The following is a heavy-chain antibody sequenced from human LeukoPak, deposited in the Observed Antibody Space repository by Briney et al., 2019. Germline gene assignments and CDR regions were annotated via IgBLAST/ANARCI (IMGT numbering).Heavy chain of an antibody. CDR3: ATSLVGKYYFDY. V-gene: IGHV3-72*01. CDR1: GFTFSDHY. CDR2: TSNKANSYTT. Sequence: GGSLRLSCAASGFTFSDHYMDWVRQAPGKGLEWVGRTSNKANSYTTEYAASVKGRFTISRDDSKNSLYLQMNSLKTEDTAVYYCATSLVGKYYFDYWGQGTLVTVSS. J-gene: IGHJ4*02. D-gene: IGHD2-15*01.